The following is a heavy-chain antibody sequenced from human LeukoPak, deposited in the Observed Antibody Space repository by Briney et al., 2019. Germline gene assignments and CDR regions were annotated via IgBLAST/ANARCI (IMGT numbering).Heavy chain of an antibody. CDR3: ARHPYLISSGWQNPTRRNYYYYMDV. D-gene: IGHD6-19*01. CDR1: GYSFTSYW. J-gene: IGHJ6*03. CDR2: IYPGDSDT. V-gene: IGHV5-51*01. Sequence: GESLKISCKGSGYSFTSYWIGWVRQMPGKGLEWMGIIYPGDSDTRYSPSFQGQVTISADKSISTAYLQWSSLKASDTAMYYCARHPYLISSGWQNPTRRNYYYYMDVWGKGTTVTVSS.